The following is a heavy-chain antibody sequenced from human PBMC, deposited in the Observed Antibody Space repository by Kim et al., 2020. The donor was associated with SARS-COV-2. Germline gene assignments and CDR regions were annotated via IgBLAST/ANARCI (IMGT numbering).Heavy chain of an antibody. Sequence: SETLSLTCTVSGGSISSYYWSWIRQPPGEGLEWIGYIYYSGSTNYNPSLKSRVTISVDTSKNQFSLKLSSVTAADTAVYYCARVGSSSWYYNYYGMDVWGQGTTVTVSS. CDR2: IYYSGST. V-gene: IGHV4-59*13. J-gene: IGHJ6*02. CDR3: ARVGSSSWYYNYYGMDV. D-gene: IGHD6-13*01. CDR1: GGSISSYY.